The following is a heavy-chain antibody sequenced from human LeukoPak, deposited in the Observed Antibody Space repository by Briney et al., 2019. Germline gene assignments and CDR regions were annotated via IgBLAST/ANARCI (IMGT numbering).Heavy chain of an antibody. CDR1: GYTFTSYG. CDR2: ISPYNGNT. V-gene: IGHV1-18*04. Sequence: ASVKVSCKASGYTFTSYGISWVRQAPGQGLEWIGSISPYNGNTKYAERFQDRVIMTADTSTRTAYMELRSLRSDETAVFYCARDQYDFVWGSYRPYFDYWGQGTLVTVSS. CDR3: ARDQYDFVWGSYRPYFDY. D-gene: IGHD3-16*02. J-gene: IGHJ4*02.